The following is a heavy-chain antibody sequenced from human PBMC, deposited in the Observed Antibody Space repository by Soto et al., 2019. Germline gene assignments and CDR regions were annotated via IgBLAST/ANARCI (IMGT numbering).Heavy chain of an antibody. CDR3: ARGHSGWDQNYFDY. CDR2: IYYSGST. D-gene: IGHD5-12*01. CDR1: GGSISSGDYY. Sequence: SETLSLTCTVSGGSISSGDYYWSWIRQPPGKGPEWIGYIYYSGSTYYNPSLKSRVTISVDTSKNQFSLKLISVTAADTAVYYCARGHSGWDQNYFDYWGQGTLVTVSS. J-gene: IGHJ4*02. V-gene: IGHV4-30-4*01.